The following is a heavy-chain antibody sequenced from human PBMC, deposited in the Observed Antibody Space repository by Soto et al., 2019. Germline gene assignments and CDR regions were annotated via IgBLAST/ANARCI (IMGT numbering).Heavy chain of an antibody. CDR3: ARDARRTGIVGQWVA. J-gene: IGHJ5*02. CDR1: GFTFSDYA. Sequence: EVQLLESGGGLIQPGGSLRLSCAGSGFTFSDYAMAWVRQAPGKGLEWVSGISDSGITTRYADSVKGRCTISRDNSKNILFLQMRSLRAADPGVYYCARDARRTGIVGQWVAWGQGTLVTVSS. CDR2: ISDSGITT. V-gene: IGHV3-23*01. D-gene: IGHD1-26*01.